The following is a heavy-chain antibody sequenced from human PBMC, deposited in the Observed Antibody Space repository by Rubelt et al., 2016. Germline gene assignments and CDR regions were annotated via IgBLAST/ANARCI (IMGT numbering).Heavy chain of an antibody. CDR3: ATNQVAGGWDAFDV. CDR1: GGTFSSYA. Sequence: QVQLVQSGAEVKKPGSSVKVSCKASGGTFSSYAISWVRQAPGQGLEWVGVINPSGGTTTYAQTFQGSVTMTRDTSTSTVDMELSSLESEDTGVYCCATNQVAGGWDAFDVWGQGTMVTVSS. J-gene: IGHJ3*01. V-gene: IGHV1-46*01. CDR2: INPSGGTT. D-gene: IGHD2-15*01.